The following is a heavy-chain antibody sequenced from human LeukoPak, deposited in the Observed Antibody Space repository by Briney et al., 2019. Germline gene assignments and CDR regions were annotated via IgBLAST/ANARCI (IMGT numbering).Heavy chain of an antibody. CDR2: ISGNGGTT. Sequence: GGSRRLSCAASGFTLNNYAMSWVRQAPGKGLEWVSVISGNGGTTNYADSVNGRFTISRDNSKNTLYLQMNSLRAEDTAVYYCAKGQSYSSGWYYYYMDVWGKGTTVTVSS. V-gene: IGHV3-23*01. CDR1: GFTLNNYA. D-gene: IGHD6-25*01. J-gene: IGHJ6*03. CDR3: AKGQSYSSGWYYYYMDV.